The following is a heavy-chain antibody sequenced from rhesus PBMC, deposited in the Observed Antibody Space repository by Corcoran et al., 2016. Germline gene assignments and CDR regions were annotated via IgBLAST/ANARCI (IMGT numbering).Heavy chain of an antibody. J-gene: IGHJ4*01. V-gene: IGHV4-122*02. CDR1: GYSISSGYG. CDR2: ISYSGST. Sequence: QLQLQESGPGLVKPSETLSLTCAVSGYSISSGYGWSWIRQPPGKGLEWIGYISYSGSTSYNPSLKSRGTISRDTCKNQFSLKLSSVTAADTAVYYCAREGVRGHFDYWGQGVLVTVSS. D-gene: IGHD1-44*02. CDR3: AREGVRGHFDY.